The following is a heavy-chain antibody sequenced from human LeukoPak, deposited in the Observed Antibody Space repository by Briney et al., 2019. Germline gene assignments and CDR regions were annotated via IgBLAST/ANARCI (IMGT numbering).Heavy chain of an antibody. CDR2: IYYNGDT. CDR1: GGSISSSRSY. D-gene: IGHD4-11*01. V-gene: IGHV4-39*07. Sequence: SETLSLTCSVSGGSISSSRSYWGWVRQTPGKGLEWVGSIYYNGDTYYNPSFKSRVSMSVDTAKNQISLILTSVTAADTAVYYCSREGYSCPNWFDTWGQGTLVTVSS. J-gene: IGHJ5*02. CDR3: SREGYSCPNWFDT.